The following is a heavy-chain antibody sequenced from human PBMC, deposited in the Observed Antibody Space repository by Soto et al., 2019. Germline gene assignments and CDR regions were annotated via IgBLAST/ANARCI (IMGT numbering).Heavy chain of an antibody. CDR1: GFIFSNYA. Sequence: PGGSLRLSCEASGFIFSNYAMHWVRQAPGKGLEWVAIISDDGNDDFHADSVKGRFSISRDNSKNTLFLQMNSLRSEDTAVYYCARDPPGQVHPFDYWGQGTLVTVSS. CDR3: ARDPPGQVHPFDY. CDR2: ISDDGNDD. V-gene: IGHV3-30-3*01. J-gene: IGHJ4*02.